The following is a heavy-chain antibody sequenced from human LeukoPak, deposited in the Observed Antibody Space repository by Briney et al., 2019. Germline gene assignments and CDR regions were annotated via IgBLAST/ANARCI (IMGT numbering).Heavy chain of an antibody. J-gene: IGHJ4*02. D-gene: IGHD3-10*01. V-gene: IGHV3-30*02. CDR3: AKDGEIEVRGVIDY. Sequence: PGGSLRLPCAASGFTFSSYGMHWVRQAPGKGLEWVAFIRYDGSNKYYADSVKGRFTISRDNSKNTLYLQMNSLRAEDTAVYYCAKDGEIEVRGVIDYWGQGTLVTVSS. CDR1: GFTFSSYG. CDR2: IRYDGSNK.